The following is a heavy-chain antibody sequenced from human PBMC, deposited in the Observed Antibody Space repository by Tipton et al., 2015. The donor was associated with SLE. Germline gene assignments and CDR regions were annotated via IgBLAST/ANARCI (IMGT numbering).Heavy chain of an antibody. CDR1: GFTFSSYA. J-gene: IGHJ3*02. V-gene: IGHV3-23*01. CDR2: ISGSGGST. CDR3: AKPRHRRGIAVAGTAFDI. Sequence: SLRLSCAASGFTFSSYAMSWVRQAPGKGLEWVSAISGSGGSTYYADSVKGRFTISRDNSKNTLYLQMNSLRAEDTAVYYCAKPRHRRGIAVAGTAFDIWGQGTMVTVSS. D-gene: IGHD6-19*01.